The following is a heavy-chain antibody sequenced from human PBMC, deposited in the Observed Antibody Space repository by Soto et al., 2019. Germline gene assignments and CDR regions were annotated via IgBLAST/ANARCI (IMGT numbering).Heavy chain of an antibody. CDR1: GYTFTSYG. CDR3: ASTSQERDYYGMEV. CDR2: ISAYNGNT. J-gene: IGHJ6*01. Sequence: ASVKVSCKASGYTFTSYGISWVRQAPGQGLEWMGWISAYNGNTNYAQKLQGRVTMTTDTSTSTAYMELRSLRSDDTAVYYCASTSQERDYYGMEVWGQGTTVIVSS. V-gene: IGHV1-18*04. D-gene: IGHD1-1*01.